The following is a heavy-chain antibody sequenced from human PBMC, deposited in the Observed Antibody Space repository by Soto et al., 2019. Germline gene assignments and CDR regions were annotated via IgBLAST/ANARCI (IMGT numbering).Heavy chain of an antibody. J-gene: IGHJ4*02. CDR1: GFTFSSYG. D-gene: IGHD4-17*01. CDR3: AKDLSDYGDYFDY. V-gene: IGHV3-30*18. Sequence: GGSLRLSCAASGFTFSSYGMHWVRQAPGKGLEWVAVISYDGSNKYYADSVKGRFTISRDNSKNTLYLQMNSLRAEDTAVYYCAKDLSDYGDYFDYWGQGTLVTVSS. CDR2: ISYDGSNK.